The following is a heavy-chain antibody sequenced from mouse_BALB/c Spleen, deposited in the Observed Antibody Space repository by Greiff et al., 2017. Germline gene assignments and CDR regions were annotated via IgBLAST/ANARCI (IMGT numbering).Heavy chain of an antibody. J-gene: IGHJ4*01. CDR1: GFTFSSYT. CDR3: TRSLDAMDY. Sequence: EVMLVESGGGLVKPGGSLKLSCAASGFTFSSYTMSWVRQTPEKRLEWVATISSGGSYTYYPDSVKGRFTISRDNAKNTLYLQMSSLKSEDTAMYYCTRSLDAMDYWGQGTSVTVSS. V-gene: IGHV5-6-4*01. CDR2: ISSGGSYT.